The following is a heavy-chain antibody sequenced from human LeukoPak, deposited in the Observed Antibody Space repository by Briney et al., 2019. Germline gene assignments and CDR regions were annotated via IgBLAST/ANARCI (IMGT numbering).Heavy chain of an antibody. J-gene: IGHJ4*02. CDR1: GGTCSSYA. V-gene: IGHV1-69*13. D-gene: IGHD3-22*01. CDR2: IIPIFGTA. Sequence: ASVKVSCKASGGTCSSYAISWVRQAPGQGLEWMGGIIPIFGTANYAQKFQGRVTITADESTSTAYMELSSLRSEDTAVYYCARNYYDSSGYYRPFDYWGQGTLVTVSS. CDR3: ARNYYDSSGYYRPFDY.